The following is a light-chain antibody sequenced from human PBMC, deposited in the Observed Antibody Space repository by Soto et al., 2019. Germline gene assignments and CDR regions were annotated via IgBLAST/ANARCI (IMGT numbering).Light chain of an antibody. Sequence: EIQRTQSASSLSASVGDRVTITCQASQDISNYLNWYQQKPGKAPKLLIYDASNLETGVPSRFSGSGSGTDFTFTISSLKPEDIATYYCQQYDNLMYTFGQGTKVDIK. J-gene: IGKJ2*01. V-gene: IGKV1-33*01. CDR3: QQYDNLMYT. CDR2: DAS. CDR1: QDISNY.